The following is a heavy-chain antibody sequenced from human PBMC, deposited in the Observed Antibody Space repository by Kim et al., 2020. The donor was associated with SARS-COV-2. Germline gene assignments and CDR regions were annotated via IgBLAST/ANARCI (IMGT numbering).Heavy chain of an antibody. J-gene: IGHJ3*02. CDR3: ASPGLLI. CDR2: INIDGSST. V-gene: IGHV3-74*01. CDR1: GFTFSSYW. Sequence: GGSLRLSFAASGFTFSSYWMHWVRQAPGKGLVWVSRINIDGSSTSYADSVKGRFTISRDNAKNTLYLQMNSLRAEDTAVYYCASPGLLIWGQGTMVTGSS.